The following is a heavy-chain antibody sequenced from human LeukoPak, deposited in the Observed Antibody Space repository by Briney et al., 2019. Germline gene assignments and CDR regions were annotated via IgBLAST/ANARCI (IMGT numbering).Heavy chain of an antibody. CDR3: AGSQRRVATIEGYYYYMDV. Sequence: PVKVSCKASGGTFSSYAISWVRQAPGQGLEWMGGIIPIFGTANYAQKFQGRVTITTDESTSTAYMELSSVRSEDTAVYYCAGSQRRVATIEGYYYYMDVWGKGTTVTVSS. CDR1: GGTFSSYA. J-gene: IGHJ6*03. D-gene: IGHD5-24*01. V-gene: IGHV1-69*05. CDR2: IIPIFGTA.